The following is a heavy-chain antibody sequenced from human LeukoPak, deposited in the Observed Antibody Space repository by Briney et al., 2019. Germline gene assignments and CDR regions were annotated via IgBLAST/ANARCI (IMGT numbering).Heavy chain of an antibody. D-gene: IGHD1-26*01. CDR2: ISGSGGAT. CDR3: ARRSTSGSYWGDFDY. J-gene: IGHJ4*02. CDR1: GFTFSNYV. Sequence: AGSLRLSCAVSGFTFSNYVRNWVRQAPGKGLEWISTISGSGGATYYADSVKGRFTISRDNSKNTLNLQMNSLRVEHTAVYYCARRSTSGSYWGDFDYWGQGTLVTVSS. V-gene: IGHV3-23*01.